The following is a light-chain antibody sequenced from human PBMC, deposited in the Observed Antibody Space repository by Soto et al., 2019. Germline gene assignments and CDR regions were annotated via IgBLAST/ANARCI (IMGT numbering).Light chain of an antibody. CDR1: SSDVGGYKY. CDR3: SSYAGTNNVV. Sequence: QSALTQPPSASGSPGQSVTISCTGTSSDVGGYKYVSWYQHHPGKAPKVVIYEVTKRPSGVPDRFSGSQSGNTASLTVSGLQAEDEADYYCSSYAGTNNVVFGAGTKVTVL. J-gene: IGLJ2*01. V-gene: IGLV2-8*01. CDR2: EVT.